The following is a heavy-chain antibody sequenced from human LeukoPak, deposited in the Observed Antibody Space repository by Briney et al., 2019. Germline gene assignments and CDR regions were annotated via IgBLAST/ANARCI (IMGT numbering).Heavy chain of an antibody. D-gene: IGHD3-9*01. V-gene: IGHV1-3*01. CDR2: INAGNGNT. CDR3: AREHDTLTGMSFDY. CDR1: GYSFSTYA. J-gene: IGHJ4*02. Sequence: ASVKVSCKASGYSFSTYAIQWVRQAPGQGLEWMGWINAGNGNTKYSQKFQGRVTISRDTSASTVYMELSSLRSEDTAVYYCAREHDTLTGMSFDYWGQGTLVTVSS.